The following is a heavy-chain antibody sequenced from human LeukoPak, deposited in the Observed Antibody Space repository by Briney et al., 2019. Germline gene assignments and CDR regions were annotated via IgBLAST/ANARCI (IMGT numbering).Heavy chain of an antibody. J-gene: IGHJ4*02. CDR1: GFTVSSNY. D-gene: IGHD6-19*01. CDR3: AKLKQWQPQRYFFEY. CDR2: IYSGGST. V-gene: IGHV3-53*01. Sequence: PGGSLRLSCVASGFTVSSNYMSWVRQAPGKGLEWVSVIYSGGSTYYADSVKGRFTISRDNSKNTLYLQMNSLRAEDTAVYYCAKLKQWQPQRYFFEYWGQGALVTVAS.